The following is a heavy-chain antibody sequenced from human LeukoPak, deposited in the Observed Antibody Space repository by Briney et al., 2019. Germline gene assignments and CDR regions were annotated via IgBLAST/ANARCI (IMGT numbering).Heavy chain of an antibody. CDR3: ARGPEGQGYYFAY. J-gene: IGHJ4*02. D-gene: IGHD3-3*01. Sequence: SETLSLTCTVSGGATSNYFCTWLRQSAGKGLEWIGRIHTSWSTHYNPSLTSRVSLSVDTPKNQFSLKLTAVTAPDTAVYYCARGPEGQGYYFAYSSQRALVTASS. CDR1: GGATSNYF. CDR2: IHTSWST. V-gene: IGHV4-4*07.